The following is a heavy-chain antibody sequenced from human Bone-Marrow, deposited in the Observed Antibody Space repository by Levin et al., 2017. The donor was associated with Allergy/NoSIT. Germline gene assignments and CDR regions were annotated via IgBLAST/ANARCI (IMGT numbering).Heavy chain of an antibody. CDR3: ARERGSSPPLHYYGMDV. D-gene: IGHD2-2*01. CDR2: ISSSSSTI. V-gene: IGHV3-48*01. J-gene: IGHJ6*02. CDR1: GFTFSSYS. Sequence: PGGSLRLSCAASGFTFSSYSMNWVRQAPGKGLEWVSYISSSSSTIYYADSVKGRFTISRDNAKNSLYLQMNSLRAEDTAVYYCARERGSSPPLHYYGMDVWGQGTTVTVSS.